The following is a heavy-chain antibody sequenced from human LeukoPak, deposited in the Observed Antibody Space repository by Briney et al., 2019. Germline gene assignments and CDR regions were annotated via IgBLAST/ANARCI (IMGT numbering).Heavy chain of an antibody. J-gene: IGHJ5*02. D-gene: IGHD5-12*01. V-gene: IGHV3-15*01. CDR2: IKTTTVGGTT. CDR1: GFTFRNVW. Sequence: GGSLRLSCAASGFTFRNVWMTWVRQAPGKGLECVGRIKTTTVGGTTDYAAPVKGRFTISRDDSKNMVYLQMKSLQTEDTAVYYCTTDFFQGYSGSCGQGTLVTVSS. CDR3: TTDFFQGYSGS.